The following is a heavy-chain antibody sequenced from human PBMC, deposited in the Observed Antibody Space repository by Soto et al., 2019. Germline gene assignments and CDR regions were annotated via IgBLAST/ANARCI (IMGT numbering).Heavy chain of an antibody. Sequence: PGDSLKISCKGSGYRFSYYWIGWVPQMPGKGLEWMWVIYPGDSDTRYSPSFQGQVTISADKSTNPGHLQWSSLKASDPAMYYCATSAYSHHNPDYTYTWFGPCGQGTRDTVAP. D-gene: IGHD2-21*01. J-gene: IGHJ5*02. CDR3: ATSAYSHHNPDYTYTWFGP. V-gene: IGHV5-51*01. CDR2: IYPGDSDT. CDR1: GYRFSYYW.